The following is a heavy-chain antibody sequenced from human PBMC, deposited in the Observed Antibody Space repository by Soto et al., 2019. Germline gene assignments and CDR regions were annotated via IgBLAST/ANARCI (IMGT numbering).Heavy chain of an antibody. CDR1: GGSISSYY. D-gene: IGHD4-17*01. J-gene: IGHJ4*02. CDR2: IYYSGST. V-gene: IGHV4-59*01. Sequence: QVQLQESGPGLVKPSETLSLTCTVSGGSISSYYRSWIRQPPGKGLEWIGYIYYSGSTNYNPSLKSRVTISVDTSKNQFSLKLSSVTAADTAVYYCARESGGDYEYYFDYWGQGTLVTVSS. CDR3: ARESGGDYEYYFDY.